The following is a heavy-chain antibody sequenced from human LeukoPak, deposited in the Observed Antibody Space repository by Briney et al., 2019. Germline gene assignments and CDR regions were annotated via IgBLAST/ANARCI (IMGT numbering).Heavy chain of an antibody. CDR2: IYPGDSDT. CDR3: ARQGCSSTSCYQAFDI. D-gene: IGHD2-2*01. CDR1: GYTFKYYW. Sequence: VESLKISCTGSGYTFKYYWIGWVRQMPGKGLEWMGIIYPGDSDTRYSPSFQGQVTISADKSISTAYLQWSSLKASDTAMYYCARQGCSSTSCYQAFDIWGQGTMVTVSS. V-gene: IGHV5-51*01. J-gene: IGHJ3*02.